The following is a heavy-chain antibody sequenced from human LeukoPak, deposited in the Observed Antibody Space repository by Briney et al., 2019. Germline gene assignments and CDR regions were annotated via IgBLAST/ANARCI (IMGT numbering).Heavy chain of an antibody. CDR3: ARGYHYYYDSSGYYGW. Sequence: GASVKLSCKASGYTFTGYYMHWVRQAPGHGLEWMGWINPNSGGTNYAQKFQGRVTMTRDTSISTAYMELSRLRSDDTAVYYCARGYHYYYDSSGYYGWWGQGTLVTVSS. D-gene: IGHD3-22*01. V-gene: IGHV1-2*02. CDR2: INPNSGGT. J-gene: IGHJ4*02. CDR1: GYTFTGYY.